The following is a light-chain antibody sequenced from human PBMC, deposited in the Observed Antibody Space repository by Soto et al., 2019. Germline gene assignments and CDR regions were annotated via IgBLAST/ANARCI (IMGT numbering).Light chain of an antibody. V-gene: IGLV2-14*01. Sequence: QSALTQPASVSGSLGQSITISCTGTSSDVGAYNYVSWYQQHPGKAPKLMIFVVSDRPSGVSNRFSGSKSGNTASLTISGLQAEDEADYYCSSYTSSNTLVFGGGTKLTVL. CDR2: VVS. CDR1: SSDVGAYNY. J-gene: IGLJ2*01. CDR3: SSYTSSNTLV.